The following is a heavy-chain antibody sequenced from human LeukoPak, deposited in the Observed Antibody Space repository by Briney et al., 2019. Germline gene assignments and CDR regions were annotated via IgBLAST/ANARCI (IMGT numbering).Heavy chain of an antibody. J-gene: IGHJ4*02. Sequence: PSETLSLTCAVYGGSFSGYYWSWIRQPPGKGLEWIGEINHSGSTNYNPSLKSRVTISVDTSKNQFSLKLSSVTAADTAVYYCARPAQRSGWYGIDYWGQGTLVTVSS. D-gene: IGHD6-19*01. V-gene: IGHV4-34*01. CDR1: GGSFSGYY. CDR3: ARPAQRSGWYGIDY. CDR2: INHSGST.